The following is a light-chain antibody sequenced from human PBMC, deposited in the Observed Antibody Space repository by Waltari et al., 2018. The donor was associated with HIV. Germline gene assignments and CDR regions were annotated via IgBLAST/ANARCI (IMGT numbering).Light chain of an antibody. CDR3: CSYAGSSGLV. V-gene: IGLV2-23*02. J-gene: IGLJ3*02. Sequence: QSALTQPASVSGSPGQSITISCTGSSNDLGRYNLVSWYQQHPGKAPKLIIYDVSKRPSGVSDRFSGSKSGNTASLTIFGLQAGDEAEYHCCSYAGSSGLVFGGGTKLTVL. CDR1: SNDLGRYNL. CDR2: DVS.